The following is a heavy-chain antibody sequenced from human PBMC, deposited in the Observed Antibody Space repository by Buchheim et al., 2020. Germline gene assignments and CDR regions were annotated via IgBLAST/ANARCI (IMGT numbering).Heavy chain of an antibody. Sequence: EVQLLESGGGLVQPGGSLRLSCAASGFTFSSYAMSWVRQAPGKGLEWVSPICGSGGSTYYADSGKGGFTLSRDNSKNTLFIQMNSLRAEDTAVYYCANGRGSRDYWGQGTL. CDR3: ANGRGSRDY. V-gene: IGHV3-23*01. CDR2: ICGSGGST. J-gene: IGHJ4*02. D-gene: IGHD5-12*01. CDR1: GFTFSSYA.